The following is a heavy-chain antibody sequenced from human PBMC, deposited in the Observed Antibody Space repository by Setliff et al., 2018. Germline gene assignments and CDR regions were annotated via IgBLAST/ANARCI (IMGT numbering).Heavy chain of an antibody. CDR1: GYSISSGYY. Sequence: SETLSLTCAVSGYSISSGYYWGWIRQPPGKGLEWIGSIYHSGSTYYNPSLKSRVTISVDTSKNQFSLKLSSVTAADTAVYYCARPVGVRGRWFDPWGQGTLVTVSS. D-gene: IGHD3-10*01. CDR3: ARPVGVRGRWFDP. V-gene: IGHV4-38-2*01. J-gene: IGHJ5*02. CDR2: IYHSGST.